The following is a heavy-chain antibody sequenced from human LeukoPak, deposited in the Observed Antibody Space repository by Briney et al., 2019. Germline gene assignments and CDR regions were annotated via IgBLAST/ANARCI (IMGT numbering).Heavy chain of an antibody. CDR3: ARHVPGLRSRIPWFDP. CDR2: ISSSGSTI. V-gene: IGHV3-11*04. D-gene: IGHD3/OR15-3a*01. Sequence: PGGSLRLSCAASGFTFSDYYMSWIRQAPGKGLEWVSYISSSGSTIYYADSVKGRFTISRDNAKNSLYLQMNSLRAEDTAVYYCARHVPGLRSRIPWFDPWGQGTLVTVSS. CDR1: GFTFSDYY. J-gene: IGHJ5*02.